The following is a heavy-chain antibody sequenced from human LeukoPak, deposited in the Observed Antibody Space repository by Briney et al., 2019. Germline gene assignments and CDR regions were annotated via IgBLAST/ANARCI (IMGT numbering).Heavy chain of an antibody. J-gene: IGHJ4*02. CDR3: AKGRLDHFDY. CDR2: ISSSGGST. Sequence: GGSLRLSCAASGFTFSSYYMSWVRQAPGKGLEWVSDISSSGGSTYYADSVKGRFTISRENSKNTLYLQMNSLRADDTAVYYCAKGRLDHFDYWGQGTLVTVSS. D-gene: IGHD3-16*01. CDR1: GFTFSSYY. V-gene: IGHV3-23*01.